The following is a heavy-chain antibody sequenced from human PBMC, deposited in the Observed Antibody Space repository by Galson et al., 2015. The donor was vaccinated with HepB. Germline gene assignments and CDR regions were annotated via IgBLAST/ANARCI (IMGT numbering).Heavy chain of an antibody. Sequence: SVKVSCKASGYSFTYYGISWVRQAPGQGLEWMGWINTYTGNPTYAQGFKGRFVFSLDTSVNTAYLQISSLKAEDTAVYYCARPKPSPTDYYYGMDVWGQGTTVTVSS. V-gene: IGHV7-4-1*02. CDR1: GYSFTYYG. CDR2: INTYTGNP. J-gene: IGHJ6*02. CDR3: ARPKPSPTDYYYGMDV.